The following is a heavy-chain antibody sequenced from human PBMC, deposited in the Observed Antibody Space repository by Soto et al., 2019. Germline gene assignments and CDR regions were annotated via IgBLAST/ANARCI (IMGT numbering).Heavy chain of an antibody. CDR3: ARDYGGNSDWFDP. Sequence: ASVKVSCKAFGYTFTSYDLNWVRQAPGQGLEWVGWMSPNSGHTGYAQKFQGRVTMTRDTSISTAYMELSSLRSEDTAVYYCARDYGGNSDWFDPWGQGTLVTVSS. D-gene: IGHD4-17*01. V-gene: IGHV1-8*01. CDR2: MSPNSGHT. CDR1: GYTFTSYD. J-gene: IGHJ5*02.